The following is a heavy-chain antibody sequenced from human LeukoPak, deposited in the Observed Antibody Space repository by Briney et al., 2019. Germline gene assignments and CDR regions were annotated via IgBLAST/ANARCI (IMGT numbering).Heavy chain of an antibody. V-gene: IGHV3-73*01. Sequence: PGGSLRLSCAASGFTFSGSAMHWVRHASGRGLEWVGRIRSKANSYATAYAASVKGRFTISRDDSKNTAYLQMNSLKTEDTAVYYCTRPLAVAGTDPFFDYWGQGTLVTVSS. J-gene: IGHJ4*02. D-gene: IGHD6-19*01. CDR2: IRSKANSYAT. CDR1: GFTFSGSA. CDR3: TRPLAVAGTDPFFDY.